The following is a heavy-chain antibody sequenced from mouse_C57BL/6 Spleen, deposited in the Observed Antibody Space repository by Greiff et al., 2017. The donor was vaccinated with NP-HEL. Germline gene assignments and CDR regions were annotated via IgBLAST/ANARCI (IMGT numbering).Heavy chain of an antibody. Sequence: DVMLVESGGDLVKPGGSLKLSCAASGFTFSSYGMSWVRQTPDKRLEWVATISSGGSYTYYPDSVKGRFTISRDNAKNTLYLQMSSLKSEDTAMYYCARKGKLSFDYWGQGTTLTVSS. J-gene: IGHJ2*01. CDR1: GFTFSSYG. CDR2: ISSGGSYT. CDR3: ARKGKLSFDY. V-gene: IGHV5-6*02.